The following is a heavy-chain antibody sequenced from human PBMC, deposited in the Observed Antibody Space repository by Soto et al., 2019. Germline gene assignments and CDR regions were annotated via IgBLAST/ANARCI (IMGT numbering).Heavy chain of an antibody. J-gene: IGHJ4*02. Sequence: SVKVSCKASGGTFSSYAISWVRQAPGQGLEWMGGIIPIFGTANYAQKFQGRVTITADESTSTAYMELSSLRSEDTAVYYCARDRYYYDSSGTEGVVTYIDYWGQGTLVNVSS. CDR3: ARDRYYYDSSGTEGVVTYIDY. D-gene: IGHD3-22*01. CDR1: GGTFSSYA. V-gene: IGHV1-69*13. CDR2: IIPIFGTA.